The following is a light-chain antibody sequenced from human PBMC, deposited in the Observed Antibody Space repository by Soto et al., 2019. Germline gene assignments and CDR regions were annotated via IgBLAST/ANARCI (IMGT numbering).Light chain of an antibody. CDR3: QHYANWPLT. Sequence: EIVLTQSPGTLSLSPGERATLSCRASQSVRSGYFAWYQQKPGQAPRLLIFAVSSRATGVPARFSGSGSGTDFTLTINSLQSEDFAVYYCQHYANWPLTFGGGTKVDIK. J-gene: IGKJ4*01. CDR1: QSVRSGY. CDR2: AVS. V-gene: IGKV3-20*01.